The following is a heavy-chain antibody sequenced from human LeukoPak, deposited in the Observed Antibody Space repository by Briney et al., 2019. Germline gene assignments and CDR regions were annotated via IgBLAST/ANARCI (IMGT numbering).Heavy chain of an antibody. D-gene: IGHD2-2*01. CDR2: ISSSTGYI. V-gene: IGHV3-21*01. Sequence: PGGSLRLSCAASGFTFSSYSMNWVRQAPGKGLEWVSSISSSTGYIYYADSVKGRFTISRDNAKNSLYLQMSSLRAEDTALYYCARVKYCSGTSCYGGDYWGQGTLVTVSS. CDR3: ARVKYCSGTSCYGGDY. CDR1: GFTFSSYS. J-gene: IGHJ4*02.